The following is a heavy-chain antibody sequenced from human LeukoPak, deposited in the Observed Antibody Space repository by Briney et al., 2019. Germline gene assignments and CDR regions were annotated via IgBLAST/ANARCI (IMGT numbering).Heavy chain of an antibody. D-gene: IGHD3-16*01. CDR1: GYTFTSYG. V-gene: IGHV1-18*01. Sequence: GASVKVSCKASGYTFTSYGIGWVRQAPGQGLEWMGWISAYNGNTNYAQRLQGRVTMTTDTSTTTAYMELTSLRSDDTAVYYCARDILARGTNDALDIWGQGTMVSVSS. CDR3: ARDILARGTNDALDI. J-gene: IGHJ3*02. CDR2: ISAYNGNT.